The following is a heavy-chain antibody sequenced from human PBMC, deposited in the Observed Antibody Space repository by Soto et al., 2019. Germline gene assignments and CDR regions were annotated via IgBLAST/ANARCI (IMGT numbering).Heavy chain of an antibody. D-gene: IGHD2-15*01. CDR2: MNPNSGNT. CDR3: ARRYCSGGSCYTPLEFDY. CDR1: GYTFTSYD. Sequence: ASVKVSCKASGYTFTSYDINWVRQATGQGLEWMGWMNPNSGNTGYAQKFQGRVTMTRNTSISTAYMELSSLRSEDTAVYYCARRYCSGGSCYTPLEFDYWGQGTLVTVSS. J-gene: IGHJ4*02. V-gene: IGHV1-8*01.